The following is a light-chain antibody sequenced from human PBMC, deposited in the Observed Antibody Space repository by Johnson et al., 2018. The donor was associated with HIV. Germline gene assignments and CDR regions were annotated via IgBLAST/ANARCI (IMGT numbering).Light chain of an antibody. CDR2: DNN. CDR1: SSNIGNNY. J-gene: IGLJ1*01. V-gene: IGLV1-51*01. Sequence: QSVLTQPPSVSAAPGQKVTISCSGSSSNIGNNYVAWYQQVPGTAPKLLIYDNNRRPSGVPDRFSGSKSGTSATLGITGLQTGDEAYSFCGTWDTSLRPAFFCTGTKVTAL. CDR3: GTWDTSLRPAF.